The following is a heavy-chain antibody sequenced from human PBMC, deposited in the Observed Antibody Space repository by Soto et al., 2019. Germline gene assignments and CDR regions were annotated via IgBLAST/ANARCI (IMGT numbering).Heavy chain of an antibody. J-gene: IGHJ6*02. CDR3: ATGIGFPKYYYYGMDV. CDR2: FDPEDGET. Sequence: GASVKVSCKVSGYTLTELSMHWVRQAPGKGLEWMGGFDPEDGETIYAQKFQGRVTMTEDTSTDTAYMELSSLRSEDTAVYYCATGIGFPKYYYYGMDVWGQGTTVTVSS. D-gene: IGHD3-10*01. V-gene: IGHV1-24*01. CDR1: GYTLTELS.